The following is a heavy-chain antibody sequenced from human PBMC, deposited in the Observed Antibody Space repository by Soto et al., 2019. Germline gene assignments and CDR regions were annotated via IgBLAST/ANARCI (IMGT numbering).Heavy chain of an antibody. CDR2: ISYDGSNK. CDR1: GFTFSSYG. V-gene: IGHV3-30*18. D-gene: IGHD3-3*01. J-gene: IGHJ4*02. CDR3: AKDFWSGYSKYYFDY. Sequence: PGGSLRLSCAASGFTFSSYGMHWVRQAPGKGLEWVAVISYDGSNKYYADSVKGRFTISRDNSKNTLYLQMNSLRAEDTAVYYCAKDFWSGYSKYYFDYWGQGTLVTVSS.